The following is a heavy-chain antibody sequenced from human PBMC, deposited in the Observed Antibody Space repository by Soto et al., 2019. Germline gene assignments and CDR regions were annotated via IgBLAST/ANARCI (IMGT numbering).Heavy chain of an antibody. V-gene: IGHV3-49*03. CDR2: IRSKAYGGTT. D-gene: IGHD3-3*01. Sequence: PGGSLRLSCTASGFTFGDYAMSWFRQAPGKGLEWVGFIRSKAYGGTTEYAASVKGRFTISRDDSKSIAYLQMNSLKTEETAVYYCTREDVSITIFGVVMPYYYYYGVDVWGQGTT. CDR1: GFTFGDYA. CDR3: TREDVSITIFGVVMPYYYYYGVDV. J-gene: IGHJ6*02.